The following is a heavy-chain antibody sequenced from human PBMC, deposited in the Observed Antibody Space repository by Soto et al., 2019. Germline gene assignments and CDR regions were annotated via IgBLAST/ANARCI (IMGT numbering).Heavy chain of an antibody. CDR1: GYTFTSYD. D-gene: IGHD3-10*01. Sequence: ASVKVSCKASGYTFTSYDINWVRQATGQGLEWMGWMNPNSGNTGHAQKFQGRVTMTRNTSISTAYMELSSLRSEDTAVYYCARATNNYYGSGSAYYMDVWGKGTTVTVSS. J-gene: IGHJ6*03. V-gene: IGHV1-8*01. CDR3: ARATNNYYGSGSAYYMDV. CDR2: MNPNSGNT.